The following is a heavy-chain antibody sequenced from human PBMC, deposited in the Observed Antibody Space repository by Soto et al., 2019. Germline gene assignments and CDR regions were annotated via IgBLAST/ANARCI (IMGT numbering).Heavy chain of an antibody. Sequence: GGALSLPCASSGFPLICYPMGGTGHAPGKGLDGFALISGRGGSPCYADSVKSRFTISRDNSKNTLYLQMNSLRAEDTAVYYCAKDHLYDFWSGYYDYWGQGTLVTVSS. CDR1: GFPLICYP. J-gene: IGHJ4*02. CDR2: ISGRGGSP. V-gene: IGHV3-23*01. D-gene: IGHD3-3*01. CDR3: AKDHLYDFWSGYYDY.